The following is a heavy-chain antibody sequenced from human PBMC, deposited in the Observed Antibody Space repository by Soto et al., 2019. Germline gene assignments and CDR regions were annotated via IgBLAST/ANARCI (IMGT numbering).Heavy chain of an antibody. Sequence: QLHLVQSGAVVKKPGASVTVSCSASGYPVTAYYMHWVRQAPGRGLEWMGGINPATGAAKYTQTFQGRVTMTRDPSPSKVFMELSGLTSEDPAVFYCASGGGVGVAGSAAFDMWGQGTLVTVSS. CDR1: GYPVTAYY. D-gene: IGHD3-3*01. J-gene: IGHJ3*02. CDR2: INPATGAA. V-gene: IGHV1-2*02. CDR3: ASGGGVGVAGSAAFDM.